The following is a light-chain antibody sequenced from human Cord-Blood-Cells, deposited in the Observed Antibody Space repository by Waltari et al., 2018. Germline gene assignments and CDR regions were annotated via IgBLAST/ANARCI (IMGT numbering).Light chain of an antibody. J-gene: IGKJ1*01. V-gene: IGKV1-NL1*01. CDR2: AAS. CDR1: QGISNS. Sequence: DIQMPQSPSSLSASVGDRLTITCRASQGISNSLAWYQQKPGKAPKLLLYAASRLESGVPSRFSGSGSGTDYTLTISSLQPEDFATYYCQQYYSTPRTFGQGTKVEIK. CDR3: QQYYSTPRT.